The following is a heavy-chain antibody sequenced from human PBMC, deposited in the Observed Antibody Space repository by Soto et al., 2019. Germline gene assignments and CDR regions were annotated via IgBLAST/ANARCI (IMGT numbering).Heavy chain of an antibody. D-gene: IGHD1-1*01. CDR1: GGALGSYA. Sequence: QLQLVQSGAEVKKPKSSVKVSCQLSGGALGSYAFTWVRHAPGQGFEWMGGIIPMYGTTNYPQKSQDRVIMSADTATSTVYMDLSSLSSEDTAVYYCARVLEMPTVLGLGAFDIWGQGTMVTVSS. CDR3: ARVLEMPTVLGLGAFDI. J-gene: IGHJ3*02. V-gene: IGHV1-69*06. CDR2: IIPMYGTT.